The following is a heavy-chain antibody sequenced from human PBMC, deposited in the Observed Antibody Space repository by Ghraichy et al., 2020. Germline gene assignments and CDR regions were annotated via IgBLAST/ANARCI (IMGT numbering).Heavy chain of an antibody. V-gene: IGHV4-59*01. D-gene: IGHD5-12*01. J-gene: IGHJ6*02. Sequence: SETLSLTCTVSGGSISSYYWSWIRQPPGKGLEWIGYIYYSGSTNYNPSLKSRVTISVDTSKNQFSLKLSSVTAADTAVYYCARAPAERIPSGYGYYYYYYGMDVWGQGTTVTVSS. CDR3: ARAPAERIPSGYGYYYYYYGMDV. CDR2: IYYSGST. CDR1: GGSISSYY.